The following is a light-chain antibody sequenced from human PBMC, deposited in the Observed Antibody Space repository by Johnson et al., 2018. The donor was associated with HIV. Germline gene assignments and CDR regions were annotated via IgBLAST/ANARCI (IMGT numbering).Light chain of an antibody. J-gene: IGLJ1*01. Sequence: QSVLTQSPSVSAAPGQKVTISCSGSSSNIGNNYVSWYQQLPGTAPKLLIYENNMRPSGIPDRLSGSNSGTSATLGITGLQTGDEADYYCVGWDSSLSGYVFGTGTTVTVL. CDR2: ENN. V-gene: IGLV1-51*02. CDR3: VGWDSSLSGYV. CDR1: SSNIGNNY.